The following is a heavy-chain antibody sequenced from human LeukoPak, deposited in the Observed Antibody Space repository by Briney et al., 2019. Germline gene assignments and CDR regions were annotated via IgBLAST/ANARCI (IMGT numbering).Heavy chain of an antibody. CDR2: IYYSGST. J-gene: IGHJ6*02. CDR1: GGSISSYY. V-gene: IGHV4-59*01. CDR3: ARTRGEYDILTGYYYYGMDV. Sequence: PSETLSLTCTVSGGSISSYYWSWIRQPPGKGLEWVGYIYYSGSTNYNPSLKSRVTISVDTSKNQFSLKLSSVTAADTAVYYCARTRGEYDILTGYYYYGMDVWGQGTTVTVSS. D-gene: IGHD3-9*01.